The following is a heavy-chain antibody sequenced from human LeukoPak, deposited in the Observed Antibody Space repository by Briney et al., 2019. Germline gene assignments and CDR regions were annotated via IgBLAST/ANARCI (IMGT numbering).Heavy chain of an antibody. CDR3: AKGAYSSSWSYYFDY. CDR1: GFTFSGYG. V-gene: IGHV3-23*01. CDR2: ISGSGGNT. J-gene: IGHJ4*02. D-gene: IGHD6-13*01. Sequence: GGSLRLSCAASGFTFSGYGMSWVRQAPGKGLEWVSVISGSGGNTYYADSVKGRFTISRDNSKNTLYLQMNSLRAEDTAVYYCAKGAYSSSWSYYFDYWGQGTLVTVSS.